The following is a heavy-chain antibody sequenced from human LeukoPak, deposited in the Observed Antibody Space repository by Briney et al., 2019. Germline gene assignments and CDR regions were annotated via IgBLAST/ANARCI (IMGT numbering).Heavy chain of an antibody. CDR2: IYTSGST. CDR1: GGSISSGSYY. D-gene: IGHD4-17*01. J-gene: IGHJ4*02. Sequence: SETLSLTCTVSGGSISSGSYYWSWIRQPAGMGLEWIGRIYTSGSTNYNPSLKSRVTISVDTSKNQFSLKLSSVTAADTAVYYCARGLYGDYGDYWGQGTLVTVSS. CDR3: ARGLYGDYGDY. V-gene: IGHV4-61*02.